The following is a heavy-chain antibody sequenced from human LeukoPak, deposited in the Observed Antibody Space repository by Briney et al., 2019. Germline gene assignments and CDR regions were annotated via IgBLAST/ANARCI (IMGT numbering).Heavy chain of an antibody. CDR1: GGSISSYY. Sequence: SETLSLTCAVYGGSISSYYWSWIRQPPGKGLEWIGYIYYSGSTNYNPSLKSRVTISVDTSKNQFSLKLSSVTAADTAVYYCARGVGMDVWGQGTTVTVSS. V-gene: IGHV4-59*01. J-gene: IGHJ6*02. CDR3: ARGVGMDV. CDR2: IYYSGST.